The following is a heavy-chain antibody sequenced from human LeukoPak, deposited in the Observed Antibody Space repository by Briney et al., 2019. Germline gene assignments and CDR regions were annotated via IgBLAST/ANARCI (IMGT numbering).Heavy chain of an antibody. D-gene: IGHD2-2*01. CDR1: GGSFSGYY. V-gene: IGHV4-34*01. Sequence: PSETLSLTCAVYGGSFSGYYWSWIRQPPGKGLEWIGEINHSGSTNYNPSLKSRVTISVDTSKNQFSLKLSSVTAADTAVYYCARVLGASSTSFLSYYYYYYGMDVWGQGTTVTVSS. CDR2: INHSGST. CDR3: ARVLGASSTSFLSYYYYYYGMDV. J-gene: IGHJ6*02.